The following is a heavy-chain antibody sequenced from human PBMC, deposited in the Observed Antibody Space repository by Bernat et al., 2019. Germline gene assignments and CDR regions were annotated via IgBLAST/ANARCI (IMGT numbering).Heavy chain of an antibody. CDR3: AREMSGGYFDY. Sequence: QVQLVQSGAEVKKPGASVKVSCKASGYTFTSYGISWVRQAPGQGLEWMGWISAYNGNTNYAQKLQGRVTMTTDTSTSTVYMELSSLISEDTAIYYCAREMSGGYFDYWGQGTLVTVSS. J-gene: IGHJ4*02. D-gene: IGHD3-10*01. V-gene: IGHV1-18*01. CDR1: GYTFTSYG. CDR2: ISAYNGNT.